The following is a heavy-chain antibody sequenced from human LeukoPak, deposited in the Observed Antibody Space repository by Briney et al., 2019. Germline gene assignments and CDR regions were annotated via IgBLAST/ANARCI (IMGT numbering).Heavy chain of an antibody. Sequence: GGSLRLSCAASGFTFSSYSMNWVRQAPGKGLEWVSSISSSSSYIYYADSVKGRFTISRDNAKNSLYLQMNSLRAEDTAVYYCARGSPYGRNWFDPWGQGTLVTVSS. V-gene: IGHV3-21*01. CDR3: ARGSPYGRNWFDP. CDR2: ISSSSSYI. CDR1: GFTFSSYS. D-gene: IGHD3-10*01. J-gene: IGHJ5*02.